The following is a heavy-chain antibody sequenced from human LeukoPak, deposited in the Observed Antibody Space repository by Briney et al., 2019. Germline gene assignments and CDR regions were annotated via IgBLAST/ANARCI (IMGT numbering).Heavy chain of an antibody. J-gene: IGHJ4*02. CDR1: GGSFSGYY. D-gene: IGHD3-22*01. CDR3: ARANSYDGSGHYYEFAY. V-gene: IGHV4-34*01. Sequence: SETLSLTCAVYGGSFSGYYWSWIRQPPGKGLEWIGEINHSGSTNYNPSLKSRVTMSVDTSKNHFSLKLSSVTAADTAVYYCARANSYDGSGHYYEFAYWGQGTLVTVSS. CDR2: INHSGST.